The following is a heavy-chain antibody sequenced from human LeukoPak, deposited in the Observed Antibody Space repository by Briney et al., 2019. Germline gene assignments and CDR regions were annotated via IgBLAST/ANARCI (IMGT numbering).Heavy chain of an antibody. CDR2: INPSGGSA. V-gene: IGHV1-46*01. CDR3: ARLADYDSSGYLSY. D-gene: IGHD3-22*01. CDR1: GYTFTMYY. J-gene: IGHJ4*02. Sequence: ASVTVSFTASGYTFTMYYMHWVRQAPGQGLEWMGIINPSGGSARYAQKFQGRVTMTRDTATSTVYMEVSSLRSEDTAVYYCARLADYDSSGYLSYWGEGTLVTVSS.